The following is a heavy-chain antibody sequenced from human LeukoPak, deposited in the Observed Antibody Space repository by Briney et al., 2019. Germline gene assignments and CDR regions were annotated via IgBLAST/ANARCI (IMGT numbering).Heavy chain of an antibody. Sequence: GGSLRLSCAASGFTFSIYAMSWVRQAPGKGLEWVSAISGSGARTYYADSVKGRFTISRDNSKNTLYLQMNNLRAEDTAIYYCAKPVRGLDSDGFDIWGQGTMVTVSS. J-gene: IGHJ3*02. CDR2: ISGSGART. D-gene: IGHD3/OR15-3a*01. CDR1: GFTFSIYA. V-gene: IGHV3-23*01. CDR3: AKPVRGLDSDGFDI.